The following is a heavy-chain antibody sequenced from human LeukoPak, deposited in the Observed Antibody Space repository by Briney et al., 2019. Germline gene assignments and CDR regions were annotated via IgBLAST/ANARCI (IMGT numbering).Heavy chain of an antibody. CDR3: ARESGYAVGDY. J-gene: IGHJ4*02. D-gene: IGHD5-12*01. V-gene: IGHV3-53*01. CDR2: IYTDGST. CDR1: GFTVSSHY. Sequence: GGSLRLSCAASGFTVSSHYMSWFCQAPGMGLEWVSAIYTDGSTYCTDSVKGRFTISRDNFKNTLFLQMNTLRAEDTAVYYCARESGYAVGDYWGQGTLVTVSS.